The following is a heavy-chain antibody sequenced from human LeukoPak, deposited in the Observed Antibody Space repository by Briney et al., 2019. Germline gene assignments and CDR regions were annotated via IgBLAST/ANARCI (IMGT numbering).Heavy chain of an antibody. CDR1: GFTFSSYS. CDR3: AKDRSTYCSGGSCYIHFDY. J-gene: IGHJ4*02. Sequence: GGSLRLSCAASGFTFSSYSMTWVRQAPGKGLEWVSAISGSGGSTYYADSVKGRFTISRDNSKNTLYLQMNSLRAEDTAVYYCAKDRSTYCSGGSCYIHFDYWGQGTLVTVSS. V-gene: IGHV3-23*01. D-gene: IGHD2-15*01. CDR2: ISGSGGST.